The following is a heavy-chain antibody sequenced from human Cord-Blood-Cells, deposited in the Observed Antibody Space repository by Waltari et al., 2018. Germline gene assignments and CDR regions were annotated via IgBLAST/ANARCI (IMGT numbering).Heavy chain of an antibody. Sequence: QVQLQESGPGLVKPSETLSLTCAVSGYSISSGYYWGWIRQPPGKGLECIGSIYHSGRTYYNPSLKSRVTISVDTSKNQFSLKLSSVTAADTAVYYCARGSSHDFWSGYYFDYWGQGTLVTVSS. D-gene: IGHD3-3*01. CDR1: GYSISSGYY. V-gene: IGHV4-38-2*01. CDR2: IYHSGRT. J-gene: IGHJ4*02. CDR3: ARGSSHDFWSGYYFDY.